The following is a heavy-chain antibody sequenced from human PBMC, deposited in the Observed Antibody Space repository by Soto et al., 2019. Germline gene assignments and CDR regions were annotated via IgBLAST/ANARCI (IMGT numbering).Heavy chain of an antibody. J-gene: IGHJ6*02. V-gene: IGHV1-18*01. CDR3: ARVNWNYYYGMDV. CDR2: VSAYNRNT. CDR1: GYTFRNYG. D-gene: IGHD1-1*01. Sequence: ASVKVSCKAYGYTFRNYGITWVRQAPGQGLEWMGWVSAYNRNTNYAQKLQERVTMTTDTSTSTAYMELRSLRSDDTAVYYCARVNWNYYYGMDVWGQGTTVTVSS.